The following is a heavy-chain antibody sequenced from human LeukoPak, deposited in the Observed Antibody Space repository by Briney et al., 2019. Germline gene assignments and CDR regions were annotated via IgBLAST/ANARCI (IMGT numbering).Heavy chain of an antibody. V-gene: IGHV3-53*01. CDR1: GVTVSSNY. D-gene: IGHD4-23*01. Sequence: PGGSLRLSCAASGVTVSSNYMSWVRQAPGKGLERVSVFYSGGSRYYADSVKGRLTISRDNSKNTLYFQMNSLRAEDTAVYYCARGTFYGGNSPFAFDIWGQGTMVTVSS. CDR3: ARGTFYGGNSPFAFDI. CDR2: FYSGGSR. J-gene: IGHJ3*02.